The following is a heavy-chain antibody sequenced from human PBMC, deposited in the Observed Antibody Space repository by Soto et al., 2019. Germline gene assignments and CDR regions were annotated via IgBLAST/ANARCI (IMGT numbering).Heavy chain of an antibody. CDR1: GGSGSSGSHY. Sequence: PSETLSLTCTVSGGSGSSGSHYWSWIRQPPGKGLEWIRYIYYSGSTHYTAALKSRVTISVDTSKNQFSLRLSSVTAAHTTVYYCARLAPIAAADGMDIWGQGTTVTVSS. J-gene: IGHJ6*02. D-gene: IGHD6-13*01. CDR3: ARLAPIAAADGMDI. V-gene: IGHV4-61*01. CDR2: IYYSGST.